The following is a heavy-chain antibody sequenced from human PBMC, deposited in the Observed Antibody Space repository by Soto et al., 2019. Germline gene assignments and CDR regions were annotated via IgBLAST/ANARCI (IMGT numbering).Heavy chain of an antibody. Sequence: PGGSLRLSCAASGFTFSSYAMSWVRQAPGKGLEWVSAISGSGGSTYYADSVKGRFTISRDNSKNTLYLQMNSLRAEDTAVYYCAKMYSSSWSGGMDVWGQGTTVTVSS. D-gene: IGHD6-13*01. CDR1: GFTFSSYA. V-gene: IGHV3-23*01. CDR3: AKMYSSSWSGGMDV. J-gene: IGHJ6*02. CDR2: ISGSGGST.